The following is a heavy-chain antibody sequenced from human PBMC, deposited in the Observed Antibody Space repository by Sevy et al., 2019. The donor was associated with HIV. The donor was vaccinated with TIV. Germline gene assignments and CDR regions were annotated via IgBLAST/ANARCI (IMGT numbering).Heavy chain of an antibody. D-gene: IGHD3-22*01. V-gene: IGHV3-11*01. CDR1: GFTGFTFGDLY. CDR2: ISSSGSSM. J-gene: IGHJ4*02. CDR3: ATYIYDSSGLDY. Sequence: GGSLRLSCAASGFTGFTFGDLYMSWIRQAPGKGLEWVSYISSSGSSMYYADTVKGRFTISRDNAKNSLYLQMNSLRAEDTAFYYCATYIYDSSGLDYWGQGTLVTVSS.